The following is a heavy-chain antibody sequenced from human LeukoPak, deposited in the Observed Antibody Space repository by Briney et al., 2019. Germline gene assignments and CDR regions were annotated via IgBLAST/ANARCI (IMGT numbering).Heavy chain of an antibody. CDR1: GFAFSDHY. V-gene: IGHV3-72*01. CDR3: ARELAAGPSDH. Sequence: GGSLRLSCAASGFAFSDHYMDWFRQAPGKGLQWVGRSRNKANSYVAEYAAPVKGRFTISRDDSKNSVFLQMDSLKTEDTAVYYCARELAAGPSDHWGQGTLVTVSS. CDR2: SRNKANSYVA. D-gene: IGHD6-13*01. J-gene: IGHJ4*02.